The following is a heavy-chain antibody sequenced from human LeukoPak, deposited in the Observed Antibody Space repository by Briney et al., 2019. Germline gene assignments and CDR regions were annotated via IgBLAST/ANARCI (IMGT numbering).Heavy chain of an antibody. CDR1: GFTFSSYA. CDR3: AKDMEGSGSYYPLDY. D-gene: IGHD3-10*01. V-gene: IGHV3-23*01. CDR2: ISGSGGST. Sequence: PGGSLRLSCAASGFTFSSYAMSWVRQAPGKGLEWVSAISGSGGSTYYADSVKGRFTISRDNAKNSLYLQMNSLRAEDTALYYCAKDMEGSGSYYPLDYWGQGTLVTVSS. J-gene: IGHJ4*02.